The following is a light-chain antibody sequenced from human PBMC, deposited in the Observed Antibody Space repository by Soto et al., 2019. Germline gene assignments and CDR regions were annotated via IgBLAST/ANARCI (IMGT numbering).Light chain of an antibody. Sequence: DIVMTHSPYALAVSLGERATIHCKSSQSVLYSAKNKNFLTWYQQKPGQPPKLLIYWASTRESGVPDRFTGSGSGTDFTLSISSLQAEDVAVYYCQQHYITPITFGQGTRLEIK. CDR2: WAS. J-gene: IGKJ5*01. V-gene: IGKV4-1*01. CDR1: QSVLYSAKNKNF. CDR3: QQHYITPIT.